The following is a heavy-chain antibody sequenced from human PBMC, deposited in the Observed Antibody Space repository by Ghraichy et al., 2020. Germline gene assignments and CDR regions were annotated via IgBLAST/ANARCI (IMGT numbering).Heavy chain of an antibody. Sequence: GESLNISCAVSGFTFSDYWMSWVRQAPGKGLEWVANIKQDGSEKYYLDSVKGRFTISRDNAKNSLYLQMNSLRAEDTALYSCARIHWYGSSWSFDYWGQGAMVTVSS. CDR3: ARIHWYGSSWSFDY. V-gene: IGHV3-7*04. CDR1: GFTFSDYW. J-gene: IGHJ4*02. D-gene: IGHD6-13*01. CDR2: IKQDGSEK.